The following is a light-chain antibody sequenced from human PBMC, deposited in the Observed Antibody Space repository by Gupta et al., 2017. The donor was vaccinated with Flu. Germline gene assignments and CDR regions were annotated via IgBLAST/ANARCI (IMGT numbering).Light chain of an antibody. Sequence: GKRANITRGGNNIGGETVDWYQLMPGQAPVLVVYDDRVRPSGIPERFSGSKSGNTATLTIDRVEAVDEADYHCQGWRNTTDHWVFGGGTKLTVL. CDR3: QGWRNTTDHWV. CDR1: NIGGET. V-gene: IGLV3-21*03. J-gene: IGLJ3*02. CDR2: DDR.